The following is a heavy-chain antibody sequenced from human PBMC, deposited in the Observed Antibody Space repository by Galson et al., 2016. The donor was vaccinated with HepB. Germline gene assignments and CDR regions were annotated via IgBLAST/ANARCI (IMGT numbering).Heavy chain of an antibody. CDR3: ARVGYCGGAGCQGRDWFDP. CDR1: GFDFTAYW. CDR2: IRKDGTEK. D-gene: IGHD2-21*01. V-gene: IGHV3-7*03. J-gene: IGHJ5*02. Sequence: SLRLSCAASGFDFTAYWMTWVRQAPGKGLEEVASIRKDGTEKRYVDSVEGRFTISRDNAKDSLYLQMNSLTAEDTAVYYCARVGYCGGAGCQGRDWFDPWGQGTLVTVSP.